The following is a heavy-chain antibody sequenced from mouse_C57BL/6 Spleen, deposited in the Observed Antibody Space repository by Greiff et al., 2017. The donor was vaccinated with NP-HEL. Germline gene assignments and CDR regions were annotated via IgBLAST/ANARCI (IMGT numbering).Heavy chain of an antibody. V-gene: IGHV1-76*01. J-gene: IGHJ4*01. CDR1: GYTFTDYY. D-gene: IGHD1-1*01. Sequence: VQLQQSGAELVRPGASVKLSCKASGYTFTDYYINWVKQRPGQGLEWIARIYPGSGNTYYNEKFKGKATLTAEKSSSTAYMQLSSLTSEDSAVYFCARSFITAPMDYWGQGTSVTVSS. CDR3: ARSFITAPMDY. CDR2: IYPGSGNT.